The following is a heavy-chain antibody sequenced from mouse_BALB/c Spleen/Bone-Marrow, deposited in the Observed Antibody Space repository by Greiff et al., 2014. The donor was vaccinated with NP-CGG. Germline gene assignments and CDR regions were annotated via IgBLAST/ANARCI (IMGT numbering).Heavy chain of an antibody. CDR1: GFNIKDTY. J-gene: IGHJ2*01. V-gene: IGHV14-3*02. D-gene: IGHD1-1*01. Sequence: EVMLVESGAELAKPGASVKLSCTASGFNIKDTYMHWVKQRPEQGLEWIGRIDPANGNTKYDPKFQGKATITADTSSNTAYLQLSSLTSEDTAVYYCVRSREYYFDYWGQGTTLTVSS. CDR2: IDPANGNT. CDR3: VRSREYYFDY.